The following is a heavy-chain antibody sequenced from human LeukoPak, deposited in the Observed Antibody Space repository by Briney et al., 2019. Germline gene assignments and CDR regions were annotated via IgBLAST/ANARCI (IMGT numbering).Heavy chain of an antibody. CDR3: ARDIAAAGFDP. D-gene: IGHD6-13*01. CDR2: IYYSGST. V-gene: IGHV4-59*01. J-gene: IGHJ5*02. Sequence: SETLSLTCTVSGGSISNYYWSWIRQPPGKGLEWIGYIYYSGSTNYNPSLKSRVTISVDTSKNQFSLKLSSVTAADTAVYYCARDIAAAGFDPWGQGTLVTVSS. CDR1: GGSISNYY.